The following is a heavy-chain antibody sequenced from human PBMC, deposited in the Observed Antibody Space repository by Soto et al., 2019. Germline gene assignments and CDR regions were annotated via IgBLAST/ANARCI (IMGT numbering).Heavy chain of an antibody. CDR3: ARRGSGDYYDY. CDR2: ISGSSDST. Sequence: EVQLLESGGGLVQPGGSLRLSCAASGFTFSSYAMRRGRQAPGKGLEWVSSISGSSDSTYYADSVKGRFTISRDNSKNTLYPQMNSLRAEDTAVYYCARRGSGDYYDYWGQGTLVTVSS. CDR1: GFTFSSYA. V-gene: IGHV3-23*01. J-gene: IGHJ4*02. D-gene: IGHD6-19*01.